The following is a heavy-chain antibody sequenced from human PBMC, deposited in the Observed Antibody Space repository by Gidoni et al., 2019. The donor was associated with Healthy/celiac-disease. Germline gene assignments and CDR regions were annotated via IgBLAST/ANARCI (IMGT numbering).Heavy chain of an antibody. V-gene: IGHV3-21*01. D-gene: IGHD2-15*01. CDR2: ISSSSSYI. J-gene: IGHJ3*02. CDR1: GFTFSSYS. CDR3: ARGGIVVVVAAEGAFDI. Sequence: EVQLVESGGGLVKPGGSPRLSCAPSGFTFSSYSMTWVRQAPGKGLEWVSSISSSSSYIYYADSVKGRFTISRDNAKNSLYLQMNSLRAEDTAVYYCARGGIVVVVAAEGAFDIWGQGTMVTVSS.